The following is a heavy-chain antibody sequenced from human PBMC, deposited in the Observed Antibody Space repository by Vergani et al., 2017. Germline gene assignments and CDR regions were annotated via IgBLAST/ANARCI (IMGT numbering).Heavy chain of an antibody. J-gene: IGHJ3*01. CDR2: INHSGTI. D-gene: IGHD1-26*01. Sequence: QVQLQQWGPGLLKPLETLSLTCAVYGGSLSGYYWSWIRLAPGKGLEWIGEINHSGTINYNPTLKSPFNVSIDTSRDHFSLKLRSVSAADTAVYFCARRAERWETLLRDDFDVWGQGTFVTVSP. CDR1: GGSLSGYY. V-gene: IGHV4-34*01. CDR3: ARRAERWETLLRDDFDV.